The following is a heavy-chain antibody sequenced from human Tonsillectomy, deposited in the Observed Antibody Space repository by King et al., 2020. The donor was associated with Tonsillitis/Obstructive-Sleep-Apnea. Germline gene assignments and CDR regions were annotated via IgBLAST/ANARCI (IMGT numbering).Heavy chain of an antibody. CDR1: GYIFTHYW. CDR3: ARYSWGTIDTPSYMDV. Sequence: VQLVESGVEMKKAGESLKISCKGSGYIFTHYWIGWVRQMPGKGLEWMGIIYPGDSDTRYSPSFQGQVTISADRSISTAYLQCSSLKASDTAMYYCARYSWGTIDTPSYMDVWGKGTTVTVSS. CDR2: IYPGDSDT. V-gene: IGHV5-51*01. J-gene: IGHJ6*03. D-gene: IGHD2-15*01.